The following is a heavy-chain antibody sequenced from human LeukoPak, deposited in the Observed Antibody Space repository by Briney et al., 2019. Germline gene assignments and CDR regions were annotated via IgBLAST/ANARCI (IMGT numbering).Heavy chain of an antibody. V-gene: IGHV4-59*01. CDR1: GGSISSYY. J-gene: IGHJ4*02. D-gene: IGHD3-22*01. CDR3: ARGNYDSSGYQIDY. Sequence: SETLSLTCTVSGGSISSYYWSWIRQPPGKGLEWIGYIYYSGSTNYNPSLKSRVTISVDTSKNQFSLKLSSVTAADTAVYYCARGNYDSSGYQIDYWGQGTLVTVSS. CDR2: IYYSGST.